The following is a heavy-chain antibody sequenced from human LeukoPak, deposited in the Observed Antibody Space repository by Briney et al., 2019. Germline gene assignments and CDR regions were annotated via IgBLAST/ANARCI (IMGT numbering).Heavy chain of an antibody. D-gene: IGHD6-19*01. J-gene: IGHJ4*02. CDR3: ARAPSGWYYHY. V-gene: IGHV3-74*01. CDR2: INSDGSST. CDR1: GFTFSSYW. Sequence: PGRSLRLSCAASGFTFSSYWMHWVRQAPGKGLVWVSRINSDGSSTSYADSVKGRFTISRDNAKNTLYLQMNSLRAEDTAVYYCARAPSGWYYHYWGQGTLVTVSS.